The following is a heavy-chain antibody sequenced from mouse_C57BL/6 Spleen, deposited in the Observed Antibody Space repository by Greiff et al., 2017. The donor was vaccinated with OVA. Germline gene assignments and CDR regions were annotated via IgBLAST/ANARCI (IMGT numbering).Heavy chain of an antibody. V-gene: IGHV1-82*01. CDR1: GYAFSSSW. Sequence: QVQLQQSGPELVKPGASVKISCKASGYAFSSSWMNWVKQRPGKGLEWIGRIYPGDGDTNYNGKFKGKSTLTVDKSSSTAYMQLSSLTSEDSAVYYCARSTVVAHWYFDVWGTGTTVTVSS. J-gene: IGHJ1*03. D-gene: IGHD1-1*01. CDR3: ARSTVVAHWYFDV. CDR2: IYPGDGDT.